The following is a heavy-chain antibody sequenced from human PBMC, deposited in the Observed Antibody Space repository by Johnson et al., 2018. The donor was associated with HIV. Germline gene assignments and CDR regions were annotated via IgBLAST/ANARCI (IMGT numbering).Heavy chain of an antibody. Sequence: QVQLVESGGGVVQPGRSLRLSCAASGFTFGSYGMHWVRQAPGKGLEWVAVIWYDASKKYYADPVKGRFTISRDNAKNSLYLQMDSLRAEDTAVYYCAKDLPSGWDGGDAFDIWGQGTMVIVSS. J-gene: IGHJ3*02. D-gene: IGHD6-19*01. V-gene: IGHV3-33*03. CDR3: AKDLPSGWDGGDAFDI. CDR1: GFTFGSYG. CDR2: IWYDASKK.